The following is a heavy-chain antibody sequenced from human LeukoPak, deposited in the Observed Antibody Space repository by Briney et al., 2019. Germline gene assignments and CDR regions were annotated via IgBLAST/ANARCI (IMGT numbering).Heavy chain of an antibody. V-gene: IGHV4-61*08. Sequence: SETLSLTCTVSGDSISSGDYYWSWIRQPPGKGLEWIGFIYDSGSTNYNPSLKSRVTISVDTSKNQFSLKLSSVTAADTAVYYCARDSSYGSGSYYTLDAFDIWGQGTMVTVSS. D-gene: IGHD3-10*01. CDR2: IYDSGST. J-gene: IGHJ3*02. CDR3: ARDSSYGSGSYYTLDAFDI. CDR1: GDSISSGDYY.